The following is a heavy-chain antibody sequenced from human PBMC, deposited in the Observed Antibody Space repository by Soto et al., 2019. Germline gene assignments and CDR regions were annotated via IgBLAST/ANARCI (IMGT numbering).Heavy chain of an antibody. CDR1: GFSFDEYD. Sequence: EVQLVESGGTLVQPGRSLRLSCAASGFSFDEYDMHWVRQVPGKGLEWVSGVSWNSGTVGYGDSVKGRFTISRDNDKNSLYLQMNSLRAEDTAMYYCAKGFCSSAKCYTYSYMDVWGKGTAVTVSS. CDR3: AKGFCSSAKCYTYSYMDV. D-gene: IGHD2-2*01. V-gene: IGHV3-9*01. J-gene: IGHJ6*03. CDR2: VSWNSGTV.